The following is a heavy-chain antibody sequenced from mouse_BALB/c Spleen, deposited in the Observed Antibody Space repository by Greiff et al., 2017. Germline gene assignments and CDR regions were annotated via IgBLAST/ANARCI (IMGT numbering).Heavy chain of an antibody. D-gene: IGHD2-4*01. CDR3: ARVMITTGMDY. CDR1: GFTFSSYT. Sequence: DVMLVESGGGLVKPGGSLKLSCAASGFTFSSYTMSWVRQTPEKRLEWVATISSGGGNTYYPDSVKGRFTISRDNAKNNLYLQMSSLRSEDTALYYCARVMITTGMDYWGQGTSVTVSS. V-gene: IGHV5-9*03. J-gene: IGHJ4*01. CDR2: ISSGGGNT.